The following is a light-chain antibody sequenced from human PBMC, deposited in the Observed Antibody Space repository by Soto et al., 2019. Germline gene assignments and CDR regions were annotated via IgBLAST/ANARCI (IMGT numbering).Light chain of an antibody. CDR3: LQHNSYPQT. CDR2: AAS. Sequence: DIQMTQSPSSLSASVGDRVTITCRASQGIRDALGWYQQKPGKAPKRLIYAASSLQSGVPSRFSDSGCGTEFTLPISSLQPEDFATYYCLQHNSYPQTFGQGTKVDIK. J-gene: IGKJ1*01. V-gene: IGKV1-17*01. CDR1: QGIRDA.